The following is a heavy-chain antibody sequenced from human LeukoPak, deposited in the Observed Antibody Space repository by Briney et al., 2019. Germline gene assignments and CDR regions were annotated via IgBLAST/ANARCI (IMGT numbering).Heavy chain of an antibody. CDR1: GFTFSNYW. V-gene: IGHV3-7*01. CDR2: IKQDGSEK. Sequence: PGGSLRLSCAASGFTFSNYWMTWVRQAPGKGLEWVANIKQDGSEKYYVDSVKGRFTISRDNAKNSLYLQMNSLRVEDTAMYYCARDLDAYVVVIAYDAFDIWGQGTMVTVSS. D-gene: IGHD2-21*01. J-gene: IGHJ3*02. CDR3: ARDLDAYVVVIAYDAFDI.